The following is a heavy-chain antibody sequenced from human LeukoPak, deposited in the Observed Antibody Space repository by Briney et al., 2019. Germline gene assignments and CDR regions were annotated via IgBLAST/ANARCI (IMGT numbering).Heavy chain of an antibody. Sequence: ASVKVSCKASGGTFSSYAISWVRQAPGQGLEWMGGIIPIFGTANYAQKFQGRVTITADESTSTAYMELSSLRSEDTAVYYCARVGYCSSTSCPRGFFDPWGQGTLVTVSS. CDR2: IIPIFGTA. CDR3: ARVGYCSSTSCPRGFFDP. D-gene: IGHD2-2*01. V-gene: IGHV1-69*13. CDR1: GGTFSSYA. J-gene: IGHJ5*02.